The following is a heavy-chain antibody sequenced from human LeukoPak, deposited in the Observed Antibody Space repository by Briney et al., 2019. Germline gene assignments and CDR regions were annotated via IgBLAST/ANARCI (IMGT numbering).Heavy chain of an antibody. D-gene: IGHD3-10*01. CDR3: ARAGSGPYYYYMEV. J-gene: IGHJ6*03. CDR1: GFTFSSYW. Sequence: PGGSLRLSCAASGFTFSSYWMSWVRQAPGKGLEWVANIKQDGSEKYYEDSVKGRFTISRDNAKNSLYLQMNSLRAEDTAVYYCARAGSGPYYYYMEVWGKGTTVTVSS. V-gene: IGHV3-7*01. CDR2: IKQDGSEK.